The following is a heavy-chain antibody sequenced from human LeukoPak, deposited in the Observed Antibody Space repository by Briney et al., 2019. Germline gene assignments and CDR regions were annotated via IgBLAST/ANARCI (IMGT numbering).Heavy chain of an antibody. V-gene: IGHV1-2*02. D-gene: IGHD3-9*01. J-gene: IGHJ5*02. CDR2: INPNSGGT. Sequence: ASVKVSCKASGGTFSSYAISWVRQAPGQGLEWMGWINPNSGGTNHAQKFQGRVTMTRDTSISTAYMELSRLRSDDTAVYYCARDRGDDINWFDPWGQGTLVAVSS. CDR3: ARDRGDDINWFDP. CDR1: GGTFSSYA.